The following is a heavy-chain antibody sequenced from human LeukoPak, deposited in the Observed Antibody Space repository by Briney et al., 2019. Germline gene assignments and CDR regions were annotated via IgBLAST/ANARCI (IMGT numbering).Heavy chain of an antibody. CDR1: GASISNYY. V-gene: IGHV4-4*07. D-gene: IGHD3-22*01. CDR2: IYPSGAT. CDR3: ARNYYDRSNFDY. J-gene: IGHJ4*02. Sequence: SETLSLTCTVSGASISNYYWTWIRQPAAKGLEWIGRIYPSGATNYNPSLKGRVTMSVDTSNNQFSLKLSSVTAADTAVYYCARNYYDRSNFDYWGQGTLDTVSS.